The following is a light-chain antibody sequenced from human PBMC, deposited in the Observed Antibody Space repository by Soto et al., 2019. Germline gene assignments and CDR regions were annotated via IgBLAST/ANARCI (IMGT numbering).Light chain of an antibody. CDR1: QALSNY. V-gene: IGKV1-9*01. J-gene: IGKJ4*01. CDR3: QQLSRYPLT. Sequence: DIHFTHSPSVLSACVGDTVTITCRASQALSNYLAWYQQKPGKAPDLLIYSASTLQSGVPSRFSGSGSETEFSLTIRALQPEDFATYYCQQLSRYPLTFGGGTKVDIK. CDR2: SAS.